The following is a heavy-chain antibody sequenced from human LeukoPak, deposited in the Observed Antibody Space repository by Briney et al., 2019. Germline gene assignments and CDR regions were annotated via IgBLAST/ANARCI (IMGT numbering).Heavy chain of an antibody. CDR3: ARAALSGYYPGFFDY. Sequence: ATVKVSCKASGGTFSSYAISWVRQAPGQGLEWMGGIIPILGTANYAQKFQGRVTITTHESTSTAYMELSSLRSEDTAVYYCARAALSGYYPGFFDYWGQGTLVTVSS. D-gene: IGHD3-22*01. J-gene: IGHJ4*02. V-gene: IGHV1-69*05. CDR1: GGTFSSYA. CDR2: IIPILGTA.